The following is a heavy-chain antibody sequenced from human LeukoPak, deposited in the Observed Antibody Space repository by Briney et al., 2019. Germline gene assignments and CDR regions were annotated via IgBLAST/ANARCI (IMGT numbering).Heavy chain of an antibody. CDR3: ASETVVNYYDSSGYEY. J-gene: IGHJ4*02. V-gene: IGHV4-59*11. CDR1: GGSISSHY. Sequence: SETLSLTCTVSGGSISSHYWSWIRQPPGKGLEWIGYIYYSGSTNYNPSLKSRVTISVDTSKNQFSLKLSSVTAADTAVYYCASETVVNYYDSSGYEYWGQGTLVTVSS. CDR2: IYYSGST. D-gene: IGHD3-22*01.